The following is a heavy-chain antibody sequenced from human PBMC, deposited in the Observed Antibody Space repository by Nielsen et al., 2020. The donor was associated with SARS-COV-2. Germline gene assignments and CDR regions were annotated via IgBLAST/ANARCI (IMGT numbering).Heavy chain of an antibody. V-gene: IGHV3-11*04. CDR1: GFTFSDYY. D-gene: IGHD1-26*01. J-gene: IGHJ4*02. Sequence: GESLKISCAASGFTFSDYYMTWIRQAPGKGLEWISHISGGGGTIYYADSVKGRFTISRDNAKNSLYLQMNSLRAEDTAVYYCAGGNSGSYHGSGDYWGQGTLVTVSS. CDR3: AGGNSGSYHGSGDY. CDR2: ISGGGGTI.